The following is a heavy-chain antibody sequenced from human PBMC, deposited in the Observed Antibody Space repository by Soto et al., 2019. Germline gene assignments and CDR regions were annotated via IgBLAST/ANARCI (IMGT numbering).Heavy chain of an antibody. CDR1: GGSISSYY. CDR2: IYTSGST. V-gene: IGHV4-4*07. D-gene: IGHD2-2*01. Sequence: PSETLSRTCTVSGGSISSYYWIWIRQPAGNGLEWIGRIYTSGSTNYNPSLKSRVTMSVDTSKNQFSLKLSSVTAADTAVYYCARDPNKASSYYYYGMDVWGQGTTVTVSS. CDR3: ARDPNKASSYYYYGMDV. J-gene: IGHJ6*02.